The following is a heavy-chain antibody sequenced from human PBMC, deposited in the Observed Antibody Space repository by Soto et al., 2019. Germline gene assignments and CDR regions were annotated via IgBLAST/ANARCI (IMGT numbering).Heavy chain of an antibody. CDR3: LAGETNYFDF. J-gene: IGHJ4*02. CDR1: GLTLSRYW. Sequence: EVQLVESGGGLVQPGGSLRLSCAGSGLTLSRYWMHWVRQGPGKGLVWVSRINSDGGSTTYADSVKGRFTISRDNAKNTVDLQMNILRAEDTAVYYCLAGETNYFDFWGQGTLVTVSS. D-gene: IGHD3-10*01. CDR2: INSDGGST. V-gene: IGHV3-74*01.